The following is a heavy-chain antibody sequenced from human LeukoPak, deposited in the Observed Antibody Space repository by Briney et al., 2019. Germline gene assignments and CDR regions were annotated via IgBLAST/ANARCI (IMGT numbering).Heavy chain of an antibody. Sequence: GASVKVSCKASGYTFTGYYMHWVRQAPGQGLEWMGWINPNSGGTDYTQKFQGRVTMTRDTSISTAYMELSRLRSDDTAVYYCAIEKYSRPLTYWGQGTLVTVSS. D-gene: IGHD5-18*01. CDR1: GYTFTGYY. CDR3: AIEKYSRPLTY. CDR2: INPNSGGT. J-gene: IGHJ4*02. V-gene: IGHV1-2*02.